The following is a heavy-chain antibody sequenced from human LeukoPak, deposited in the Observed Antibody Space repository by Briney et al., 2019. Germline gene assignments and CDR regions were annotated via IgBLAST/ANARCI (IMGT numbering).Heavy chain of an antibody. V-gene: IGHV4-4*07. CDR1: GGSISSYY. CDR2: IYTSGRT. Sequence: XETLSLTCSVSGGSISSYYWSWIRQPAGKGLEWIGRIYTSGRTYYNPSLKSRVSMSVDTSKNQFSLKLSSVTAADTAVYYCARGAIPGYSSSWYDYWGQGTLVTVSS. D-gene: IGHD6-13*01. J-gene: IGHJ4*02. CDR3: ARGAIPGYSSSWYDY.